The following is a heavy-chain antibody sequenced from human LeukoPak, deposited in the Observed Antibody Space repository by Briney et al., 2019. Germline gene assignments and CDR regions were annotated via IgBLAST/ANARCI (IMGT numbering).Heavy chain of an antibody. CDR3: ARGRSRRGVAANYYYYMDV. J-gene: IGHJ6*03. D-gene: IGHD2-15*01. CDR1: GGSFSGYY. Sequence: SETLSLTCAVYGGSFSGYYWSWIRQPPGKGLEWIGGINHSGSTNYNPSLKSRVTISVDTSKNQFSLKLSSVTAADTAVYYCARGRSRRGVAANYYYYMDVWGKGTTVTVSS. CDR2: INHSGST. V-gene: IGHV4-34*01.